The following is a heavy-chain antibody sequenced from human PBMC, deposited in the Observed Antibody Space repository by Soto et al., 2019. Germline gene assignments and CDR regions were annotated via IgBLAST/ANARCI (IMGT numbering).Heavy chain of an antibody. J-gene: IGHJ6*02. Sequence: QVQLVQSGAEVKKPGASVKVSCKASGYTFTNYGIIWVRQAPGQGREWMGWISAYNANTYYAQTFQGRVTMTIETSTSTTYLELRSLKSNDTAVYYCARDQSSGWYGKDSGMDVWGQGTTVTVSS. CDR2: ISAYNANT. D-gene: IGHD6-19*01. CDR3: ARDQSSGWYGKDSGMDV. V-gene: IGHV1-18*01. CDR1: GYTFTNYG.